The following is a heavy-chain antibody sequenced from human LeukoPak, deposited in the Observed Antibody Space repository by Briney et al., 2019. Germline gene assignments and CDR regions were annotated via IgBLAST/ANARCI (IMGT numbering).Heavy chain of an antibody. CDR1: DGSLSGSY. CDR3: ARETLVGAIILDY. V-gene: IGHV4-34*01. CDR2: INYSGIT. J-gene: IGHJ4*02. Sequence: PSETLSLICAVSDGSLSGSYWTWIRQTPGKGLEWIGDINYSGITNYDPSLKSRVTISVDTSKNQFSLKLSSVTAADTAVYYCARETLVGAIILDYWGQGTLVTVSS. D-gene: IGHD1-26*01.